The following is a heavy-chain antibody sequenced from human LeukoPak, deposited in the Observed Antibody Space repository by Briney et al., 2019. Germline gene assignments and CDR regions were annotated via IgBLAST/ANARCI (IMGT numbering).Heavy chain of an antibody. CDR2: ISYDGSNK. J-gene: IGHJ5*02. Sequence: GGSLRLSCAASGFTFSIYAMHWVRQAPGKGLEWVAVISYDGSNKYYADSVKGRFTISRDNSKNTLYLQMNSLRAEDTAVYYCARDLEAISGLNWFDPWGQGTLVTVSS. V-gene: IGHV3-30-3*01. CDR1: GFTFSIYA. D-gene: IGHD1-14*01. CDR3: ARDLEAISGLNWFDP.